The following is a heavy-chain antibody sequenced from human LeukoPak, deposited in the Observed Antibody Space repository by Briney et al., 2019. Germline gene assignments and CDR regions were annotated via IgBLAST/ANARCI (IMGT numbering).Heavy chain of an antibody. CDR2: IYYSGST. D-gene: IGHD3-22*01. CDR1: GGSISSSSYY. CDR3: ARSYYYDSTPFDP. V-gene: IGHV4-39*01. J-gene: IGHJ5*02. Sequence: SETLSLTCTVSGGSISSSSYYRGWIRQPPGKGLEWIGSIYYSGSTYYNPSLKSRVTISVDTSKNQFSLKLSSVTAADTAVYYCARSYYYDSTPFDPWGQGTLVTVSS.